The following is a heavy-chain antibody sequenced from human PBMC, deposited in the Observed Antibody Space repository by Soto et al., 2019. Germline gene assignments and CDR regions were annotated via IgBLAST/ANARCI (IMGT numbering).Heavy chain of an antibody. CDR3: PSQSEGFAA. V-gene: IGHV4-59*01. CDR2: AYYSGTT. Sequence: PSETLSLTFTVSGGSIKSSYWNWIRQPPGKGLEWIWYAYYSGTTNHNPSLNGRVTISVDTSKNQFSLRLSPVTTADTGVYSCPSQSEGFAAWGQGARVTFSS. CDR1: GGSIKSSY. J-gene: IGHJ5*02.